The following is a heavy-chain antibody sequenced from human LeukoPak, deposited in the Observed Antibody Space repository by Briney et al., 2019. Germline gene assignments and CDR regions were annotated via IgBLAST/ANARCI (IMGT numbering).Heavy chain of an antibody. Sequence: SQTLSLTCTVSGGSISSGGYYWTWIRQHPGKGLEWIGEINHSGSTNYNPSLKSRVTISVDTSKNQFSLKLSSVTAADTAVYYCARGRSSSRWGQGTLVTVSS. CDR3: ARGRSSSR. V-gene: IGHV4-31*03. D-gene: IGHD6-13*01. J-gene: IGHJ4*02. CDR1: GGSISSGGYY. CDR2: INHSGST.